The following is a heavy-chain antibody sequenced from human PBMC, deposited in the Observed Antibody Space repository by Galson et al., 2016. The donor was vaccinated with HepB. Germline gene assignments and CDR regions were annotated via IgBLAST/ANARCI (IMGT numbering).Heavy chain of an antibody. D-gene: IGHD5-24*01. CDR1: GYTFPSYG. V-gene: IGHV1-18*01. Sequence: SVKVSCKASGYTFPSYGISWVRQAPGQGLEWMGWISGYNGNTHYAQKFQGRVTMTTDTSTKTAYMELRSLTSDDTAIYYCAREMARIRRYGMDVWGQGTTVTVSS. CDR3: AREMARIRRYGMDV. J-gene: IGHJ6*02. CDR2: ISGYNGNT.